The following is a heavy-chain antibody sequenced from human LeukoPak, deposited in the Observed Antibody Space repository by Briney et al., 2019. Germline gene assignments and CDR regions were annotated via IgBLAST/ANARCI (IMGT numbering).Heavy chain of an antibody. J-gene: IGHJ4*02. Sequence: ASVKVSCKASGGTFSSYAISWVRQAPGQGLEWMGGITPIFGTANYAQKFQGRVTITADKSTSTAYMELSSLRSEDTAVYYCARGLNYYDSRTFDYWGQGTLVTVSS. CDR2: ITPIFGTA. V-gene: IGHV1-69*06. CDR3: ARGLNYYDSRTFDY. CDR1: GGTFSSYA. D-gene: IGHD3-22*01.